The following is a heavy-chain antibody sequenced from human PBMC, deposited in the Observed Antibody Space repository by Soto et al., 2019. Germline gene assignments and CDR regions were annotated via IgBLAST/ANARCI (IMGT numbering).Heavy chain of an antibody. CDR2: IYYSGST. V-gene: IGHV4-31*03. D-gene: IGHD6-13*01. CDR3: AREVEAKAAAGTYEGIDPYYYGMDV. Sequence: SETLSLTCTVSGGSISSGGYYWSWIRQHPGKGLEWFGYIYYSGSTYYNPSLKSRVTISVDTSKNQFSLKLSSVTAADTAVYYCAREVEAKAAAGTYEGIDPYYYGMDVWGQGTTVT. CDR1: GGSISSGGYY. J-gene: IGHJ6*02.